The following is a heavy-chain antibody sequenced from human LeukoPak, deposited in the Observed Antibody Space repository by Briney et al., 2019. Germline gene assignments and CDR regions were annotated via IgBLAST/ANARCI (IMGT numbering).Heavy chain of an antibody. CDR1: GGSFSGYY. CDR2: INHSGST. J-gene: IGHJ4*02. Sequence: SETLSLTRAVYGGSFSGYYWSWIRQPPGKGLEWIGEINHSGSTNYNPSLKSRVTISVATSKNQFTLKLSSVAAADTAVYFCARGAHASPVDYWGQGTLVTVSS. CDR3: ARGAHASPVDY. V-gene: IGHV4-34*01.